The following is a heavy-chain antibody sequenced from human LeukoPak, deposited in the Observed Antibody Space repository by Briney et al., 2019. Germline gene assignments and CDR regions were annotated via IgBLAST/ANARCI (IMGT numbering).Heavy chain of an antibody. V-gene: IGHV5-51*01. J-gene: IGHJ6*03. D-gene: IGHD5-18*01. CDR1: GYSFTSYW. CDR3: ARQGVDTAMVTENYYYYYMDV. Sequence: GESLKISCKGSGYSFTSYWIGWVRQMPGKGLEWMGIIYPGDSDTRYSPSFQGQVTISADKSISTAYLQWSSLKASDTAMYYCARQGVDTAMVTENYYYYYMDVWGKGPRSPSP. CDR2: IYPGDSDT.